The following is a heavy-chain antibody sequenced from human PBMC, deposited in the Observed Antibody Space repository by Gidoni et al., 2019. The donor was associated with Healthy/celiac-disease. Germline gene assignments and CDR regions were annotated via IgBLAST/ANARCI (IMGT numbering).Heavy chain of an antibody. Sequence: EVQLVESGGVVVQPGGSLRLSCAASGFTFDDYAMHWFRQSPGQGLEWVSLISWDGGSTYYADSVKGRFTISRDNSKNSLYLQMNSLRAEDTALYYCAKDNGFEARRQLWFTDYYYYGMDVWGQGTTVTVSS. CDR3: AKDNGFEARRQLWFTDYYYYGMDV. J-gene: IGHJ6*02. V-gene: IGHV3-43D*04. CDR1: GFTFDDYA. D-gene: IGHD5-18*01. CDR2: ISWDGGST.